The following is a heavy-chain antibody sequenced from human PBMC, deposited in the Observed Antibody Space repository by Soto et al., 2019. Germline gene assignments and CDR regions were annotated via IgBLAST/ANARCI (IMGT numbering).Heavy chain of an antibody. D-gene: IGHD3-10*01. CDR3: AKESLLWFGELKPDY. V-gene: IGHV3-30*18. J-gene: IGHJ4*02. Sequence: GGSLRFSCAASGFTFSSYGMHWVRQAPGKGLEWVAVISYDGSNKYYADSVKGRFTISRDNSKNTLYLQMNSLRAEDTAVYYCAKESLLWFGELKPDYWGQGTLVTVSS. CDR1: GFTFSSYG. CDR2: ISYDGSNK.